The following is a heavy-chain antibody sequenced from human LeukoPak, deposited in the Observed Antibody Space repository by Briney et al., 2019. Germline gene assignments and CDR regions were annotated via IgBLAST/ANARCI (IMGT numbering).Heavy chain of an antibody. V-gene: IGHV3-30*18. CDR3: AKGQEEYYYDSSGYNVY. D-gene: IGHD3-22*01. CDR1: GFTFSSYG. J-gene: IGHJ4*02. CDR2: ISYDGSNK. Sequence: GGSLRLSRAASGFTFSSYGMHWVRQAPGKGLEWVAVISYDGSNKYYADSVKGRFTISRDNSKNTLYLQMNSLRAGDTAVYHCAKGQEEYYYDSSGYNVYWGQGTLVTVSS.